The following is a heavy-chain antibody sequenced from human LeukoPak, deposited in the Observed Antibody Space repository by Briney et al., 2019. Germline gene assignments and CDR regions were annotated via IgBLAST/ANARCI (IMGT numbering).Heavy chain of an antibody. CDR2: IYYSGST. Sequence: PSETLSLTCTVSGCSISSSSYYWGWIRQPPGKGLEWIGGIYYSGSTYYHPSLKSRVTISVDTSKNQFSLKLSSVTAADTAVYYCARDVGAPDDYGDYEGFDYWGQGTLVTVSP. D-gene: IGHD4-17*01. V-gene: IGHV4-39*07. CDR1: GCSISSSSYY. J-gene: IGHJ4*02. CDR3: ARDVGAPDDYGDYEGFDY.